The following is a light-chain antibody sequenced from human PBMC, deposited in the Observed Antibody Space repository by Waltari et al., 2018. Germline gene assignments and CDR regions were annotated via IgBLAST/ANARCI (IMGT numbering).Light chain of an antibody. Sequence: EILMTQSPATLSVSPGERATLSCRASQSIASNLAWYQQRPHQPPRLLIFDASTRATGGPARFSGSGSGTEFTLTIRTLQSEDSAVYYCQQYNVWPPITFGQGTRLEIK. CDR2: DAS. V-gene: IGKV3-15*01. CDR3: QQYNVWPPIT. CDR1: QSIASN. J-gene: IGKJ5*01.